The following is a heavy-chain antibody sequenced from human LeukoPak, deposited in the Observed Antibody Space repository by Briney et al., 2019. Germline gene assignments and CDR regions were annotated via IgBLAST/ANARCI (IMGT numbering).Heavy chain of an antibody. D-gene: IGHD6-25*01. CDR3: AKDEAASGGGLAS. Sequence: GGSLRLSCAASGFSVSGTHMTWVRQAPGKGLEWVSAMYTGGTTYYADSVSGRFTIFRDNAKNTLYLQMNSLRPEDTAVYYCAKDEAASGGGLASWGQGTLVIVSS. V-gene: IGHV3-53*01. CDR1: GFSVSGTH. J-gene: IGHJ1*01. CDR2: MYTGGTT.